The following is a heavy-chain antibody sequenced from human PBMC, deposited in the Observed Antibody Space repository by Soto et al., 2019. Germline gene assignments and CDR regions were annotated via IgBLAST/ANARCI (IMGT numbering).Heavy chain of an antibody. CDR3: ASKVDTTLGD. J-gene: IGHJ4*02. CDR2: IYHSGST. V-gene: IGHV4-4*02. D-gene: IGHD5-18*01. CDR1: GGSISRSNW. Sequence: SSETLSLTCAVSGGSISRSNWWTWVRQPPGKGLEWIGEIYHSGSTNYNPSLKTRVTFSVDKSKNQFSLRLTSVTAADTAVYYCASKVDTTLGDWGQGTLVTVSS.